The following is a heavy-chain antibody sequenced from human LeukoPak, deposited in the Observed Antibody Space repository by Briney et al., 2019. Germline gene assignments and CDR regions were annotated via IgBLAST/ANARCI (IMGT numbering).Heavy chain of an antibody. Sequence: GGSLRLSCAASGFSFSNYDMYRVRQATGKGLEWVSVIGTAGDTYYAGSVKGRFTIFREIAKNSLYSQMNSLTAGSKCDNWFDPWGQGTLVTVSS. CDR1: GFSFSNYD. CDR3: DP. J-gene: IGHJ5*02. CDR2: IGTAGDT. V-gene: IGHV3-13*01.